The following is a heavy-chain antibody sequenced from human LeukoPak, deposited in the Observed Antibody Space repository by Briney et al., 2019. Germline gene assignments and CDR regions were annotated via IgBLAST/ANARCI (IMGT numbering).Heavy chain of an antibody. CDR2: IIPVFGTA. J-gene: IGHJ5*02. D-gene: IGHD4-17*01. V-gene: IGHV1-69*13. CDR1: GYTFSIYG. CDR3: ARAATVTTLITWFDP. Sequence: GASVKVSCKASGYTFSIYGISWVRQAPGQGLEWMGGIIPVFGTANYPQKFQGRVSITADESTSTAYMQLSSLRSEDTAVYYCARAATVTTLITWFDPWGQGTLVIVSS.